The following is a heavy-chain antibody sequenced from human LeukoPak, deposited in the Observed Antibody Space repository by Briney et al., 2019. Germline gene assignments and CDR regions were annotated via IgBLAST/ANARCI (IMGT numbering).Heavy chain of an antibody. Sequence: SETLSLTCAVYGGSFSGYYWSWTRQPPGKGLERIGEINHSGSTNYNPSLKSRVTISVDTSKNRFSLKLSSVTAADTAVYYCARGSRIAVANLLPYYFDYWGQGTLVTVSS. J-gene: IGHJ4*02. D-gene: IGHD6-19*01. CDR3: ARGSRIAVANLLPYYFDY. V-gene: IGHV4-34*01. CDR1: GGSFSGYY. CDR2: INHSGST.